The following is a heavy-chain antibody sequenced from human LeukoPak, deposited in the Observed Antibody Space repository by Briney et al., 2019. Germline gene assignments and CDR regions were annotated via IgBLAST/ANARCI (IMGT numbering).Heavy chain of an antibody. CDR3: AKAPRDDVYYYYYMDV. CDR1: GFTFSSYG. V-gene: IGHV3-23*01. Sequence: AGGSLRLSCAASGFTFSSYGMSWVRQAPGKGLEWVSAISGSGGSTYYADSVKGRFTISRDNSKNTLYLQMNSLRAEDTAVYYCAKAPRDDVYYYYYMDVWGKGTTVTISS. J-gene: IGHJ6*03. D-gene: IGHD1-1*01. CDR2: ISGSGGST.